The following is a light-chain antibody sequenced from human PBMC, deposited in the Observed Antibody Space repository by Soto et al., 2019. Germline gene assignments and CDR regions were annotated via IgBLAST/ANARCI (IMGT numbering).Light chain of an antibody. CDR2: DAS. CDR3: QQYDSHLYT. J-gene: IGKJ2*01. Sequence: DIPMTQSPSTLSASVGDRVSITCRASQSINVWLAWYQQKPGKAPKLLIYDASSLESGVPSRFSGSGSGTDFILTIDSLQPDDFATYYCQQYDSHLYTFGQGTKLEIK. V-gene: IGKV1-5*01. CDR1: QSINVW.